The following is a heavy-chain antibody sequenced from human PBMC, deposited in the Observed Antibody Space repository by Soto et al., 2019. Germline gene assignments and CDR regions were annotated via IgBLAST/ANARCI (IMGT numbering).Heavy chain of an antibody. CDR2: IYYSGST. J-gene: IGHJ6*02. V-gene: IGHV4-39*01. CDR3: ARHVGKGIAARPDYYYYYGMDV. Sequence: QLQLQESGPGLVKPSETLSLTCTVSGGSVSSSSYYWGWIRQPPGKGLEWIGSIYYSGSTYYNPSLKSRVTISVDTSKNQFSLKLSSVTAADTAVYYCARHVGKGIAARPDYYYYYGMDVWGQGTTVTVSS. D-gene: IGHD6-6*01. CDR1: GGSVSSSSYY.